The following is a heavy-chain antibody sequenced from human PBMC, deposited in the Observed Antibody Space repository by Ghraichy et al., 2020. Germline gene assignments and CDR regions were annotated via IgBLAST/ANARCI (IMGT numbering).Heavy chain of an antibody. Sequence: SCAVYGGSFSGYYWSWIRQPPGKGLEWIGEINHSGSTNYNPSLKSRVTISVDTSKNQFSLKLSSVTAADTAVYYCARVCRVRGVRGFDPWGQGTLVTVSS. J-gene: IGHJ5*02. CDR1: GGSFSGYY. CDR3: ARVCRVRGVRGFDP. CDR2: INHSGST. D-gene: IGHD3-10*01. V-gene: IGHV4-34*01.